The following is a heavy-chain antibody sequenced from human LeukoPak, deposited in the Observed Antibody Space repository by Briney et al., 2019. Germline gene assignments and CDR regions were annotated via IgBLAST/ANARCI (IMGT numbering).Heavy chain of an antibody. CDR2: INPNSGGT. CDR3: ARENHLTFMVRGVILWFDP. Sequence: GASVKVSCKASGYTFTGYYMHWVRQAPGQGLEWMGWINPNSGGTNYAQKFQGRVTMTRDTSISTAYMELSRLRSDDTAVYYCARENHLTFMVRGVILWFDPWGQGTLVTVSS. CDR1: GYTFTGYY. D-gene: IGHD3-10*01. J-gene: IGHJ5*02. V-gene: IGHV1-2*02.